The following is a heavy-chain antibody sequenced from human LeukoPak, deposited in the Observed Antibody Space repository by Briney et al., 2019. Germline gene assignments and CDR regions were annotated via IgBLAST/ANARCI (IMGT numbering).Heavy chain of an antibody. J-gene: IGHJ4*02. V-gene: IGHV3-66*02. Sequence: GGSLRLSCAASGFTVSSNYMSWVRQAPGKGLEWVSVIYSGGSTYYADSVKGRFTISRDNSKNTLYLQMNSLRAEDTAVYYSARDLFGSGLGFDYWGQGTLVTVSS. CDR3: ARDLFGSGLGFDY. D-gene: IGHD3-10*01. CDR1: GFTVSSNY. CDR2: IYSGGST.